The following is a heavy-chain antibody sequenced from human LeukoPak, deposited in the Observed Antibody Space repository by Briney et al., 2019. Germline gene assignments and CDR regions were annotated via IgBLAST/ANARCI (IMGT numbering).Heavy chain of an antibody. J-gene: IGHJ4*02. Sequence: ASVKVSCTASGYTFTSYGISWVRQAPGQGLEWMGWISAYNGNTNYAQKLQGRVTMTTDTSTSTAYMELRSLRSDDTAVYYCARNEQYSYGFYYFDYWGQGTLVTVSS. CDR2: ISAYNGNT. D-gene: IGHD5-18*01. V-gene: IGHV1-18*01. CDR1: GYTFTSYG. CDR3: ARNEQYSYGFYYFDY.